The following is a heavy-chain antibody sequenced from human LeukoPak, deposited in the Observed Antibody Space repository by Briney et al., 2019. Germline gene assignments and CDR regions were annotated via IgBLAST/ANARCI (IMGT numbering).Heavy chain of an antibody. Sequence: GGSLRLSCAASGFTFSSYAMSWVRQAPGKGLKWVSTINDNGDGTYYADSVKGRFTISRDNSYNTVSLQMNSLGDEDTGVYYCAKGLRTGVGPYMGYHYYMDVWGKGATVTVSS. CDR2: INDNGDGT. D-gene: IGHD3-16*01. CDR3: AKGLRTGVGPYMGYHYYMDV. J-gene: IGHJ6*03. V-gene: IGHV3-23*01. CDR1: GFTFSSYA.